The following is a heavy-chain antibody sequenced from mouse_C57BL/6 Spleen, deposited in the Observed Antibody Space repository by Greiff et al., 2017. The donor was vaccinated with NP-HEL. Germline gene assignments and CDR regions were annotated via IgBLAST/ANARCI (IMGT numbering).Heavy chain of an antibody. D-gene: IGHD1-2*01. Sequence: EVKLMESGGGLVKPGGSLKLSCAASGFTFSDYGMHWVRQAPEKGLEWVAYISSGSSTIYCADTVKGRFTISRDNAKNTLFLQMTSLRSADTAMYYCARDYYGRGYAMDYWGQGTSVTVSS. J-gene: IGHJ4*01. V-gene: IGHV5-17*01. CDR2: ISSGSSTI. CDR1: GFTFSDYG. CDR3: ARDYYGRGYAMDY.